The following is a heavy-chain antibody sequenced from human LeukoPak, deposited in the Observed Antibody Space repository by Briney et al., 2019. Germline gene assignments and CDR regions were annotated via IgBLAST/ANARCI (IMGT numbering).Heavy chain of an antibody. CDR3: ARALRLSTGSYSPFDY. Sequence: QPGGSLRLSFAASVFTLSVYWMTWVRQAPGKGLDWVANIKQDGVEKYYVDSLKGRFTISRDNAKNSLYLQLNTSRDEDTALYYCARALRLSTGSYSPFDYWGQGTLVTVSS. J-gene: IGHJ4*02. CDR1: VFTLSVYW. D-gene: IGHD2/OR15-2a*01. V-gene: IGHV3-7*01. CDR2: IKQDGVEK.